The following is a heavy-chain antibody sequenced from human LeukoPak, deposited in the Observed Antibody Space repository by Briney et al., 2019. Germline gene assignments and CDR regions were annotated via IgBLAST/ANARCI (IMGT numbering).Heavy chain of an antibody. CDR3: ARPYCSSTSCYGGYYFDY. D-gene: IGHD2-2*01. CDR1: GGSFSGHY. CDR2: IYYSGST. V-gene: IGHV4-34*01. J-gene: IGHJ4*02. Sequence: SETLSLTCAVYGGSFSGHYWTWIRQPPGKGLEWIGSIYYSGSTYYNPSLKSRVTISVDTSKNQFSLKLSSVTAADTAVYYCARPYCSSTSCYGGYYFDYWGQGTLVTVSS.